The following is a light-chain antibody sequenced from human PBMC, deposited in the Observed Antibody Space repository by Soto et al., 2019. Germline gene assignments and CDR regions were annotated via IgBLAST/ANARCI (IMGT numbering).Light chain of an antibody. CDR3: QQRSDT. V-gene: IGKV3-11*01. J-gene: IGKJ3*01. CDR1: QSVSNY. CDR2: DAS. Sequence: EIVLTQSPATLSLSPGERATLSCRASQSVSNYLAWYQQKPGQTPRLLIYDASSRATGIPARFSGSGSGTDFTLTISRLEPDDFAVYYCQQRSDTFGPGTKVDIK.